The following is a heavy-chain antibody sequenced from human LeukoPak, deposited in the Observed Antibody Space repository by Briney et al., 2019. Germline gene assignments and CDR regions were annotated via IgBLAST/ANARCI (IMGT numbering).Heavy chain of an antibody. Sequence: GRSLRLSCAASGLTFSNHGMHWVRQAPGKGLEWVAFIWYDGSNKYYADSVKGRFTISRDNSKNTLYLQMNSLRAEDTAVYYCARDRANDYLDYWGQGTLVTVSS. CDR2: IWYDGSNK. J-gene: IGHJ4*02. V-gene: IGHV3-33*01. CDR1: GLTFSNHG. CDR3: ARDRANDYLDY. D-gene: IGHD3-10*01.